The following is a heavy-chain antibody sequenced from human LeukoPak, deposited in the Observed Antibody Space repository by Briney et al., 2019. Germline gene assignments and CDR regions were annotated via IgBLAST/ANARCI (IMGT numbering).Heavy chain of an antibody. J-gene: IGHJ6*04. Sequence: GGSLRLSCAASGLTFSSYAMNWVRQAPGKGLEWVSAISGSGGNTYYADSVKGRFTISRDNSKNTLYPQMNSLRAEDTAVYYCAELGITMIGGVWGKGTTVTISS. V-gene: IGHV3-23*01. D-gene: IGHD3-10*02. CDR3: AELGITMIGGV. CDR2: ISGSGGNT. CDR1: GLTFSSYA.